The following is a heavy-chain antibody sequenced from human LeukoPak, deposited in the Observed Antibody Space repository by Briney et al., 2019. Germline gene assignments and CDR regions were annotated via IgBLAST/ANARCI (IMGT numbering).Heavy chain of an antibody. CDR2: IFHSGIT. Sequence: PSETLSLTCAVSGGSISSYNWWSWVRQPPGKGLEWIGEIFHSGITNYNPSLESRVTISVDKSKNQFSLKLSSVTAADTAIYYCAKHGSGSYQGYWGQGTLVTVSS. CDR1: GGSISSYNW. J-gene: IGHJ4*02. V-gene: IGHV4-4*02. D-gene: IGHD3-10*01. CDR3: AKHGSGSYQGY.